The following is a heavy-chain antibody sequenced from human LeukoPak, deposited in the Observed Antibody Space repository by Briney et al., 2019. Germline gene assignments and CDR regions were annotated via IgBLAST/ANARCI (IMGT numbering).Heavy chain of an antibody. CDR1: GYTFTSYA. CDR2: INTNTGNP. D-gene: IGHD3-22*01. J-gene: IGHJ4*02. CDR3: ARGDYYDSSGYYQTVDY. V-gene: IGHV7-4-1*02. Sequence: ASVKVSCKASGYTFTSYAMNWVRQAPGQGLECMGWINTNTGNPTYAQGFTGRFVFSLDTSVSTAYLQISSLKAEDTAVYYCARGDYYDSSGYYQTVDYWGQGTLVTVSS.